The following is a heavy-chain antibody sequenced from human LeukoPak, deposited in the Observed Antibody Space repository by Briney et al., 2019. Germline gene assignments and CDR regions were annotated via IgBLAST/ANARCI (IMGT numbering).Heavy chain of an antibody. CDR1: GGTFSSYA. CDR3: ARGLDLGRGAY. D-gene: IGHD7-27*01. CDR2: IISILGIA. J-gene: IGHJ4*02. Sequence: ASVKVSCKASGGTFSSYAISWVRQAPGQGLEWMGRIISILGIANYAQKFQGRVTITADKSTSTAYMELSSLRSEDTAVYYCARGLDLGRGAYWGQGTLVTVSS. V-gene: IGHV1-69*04.